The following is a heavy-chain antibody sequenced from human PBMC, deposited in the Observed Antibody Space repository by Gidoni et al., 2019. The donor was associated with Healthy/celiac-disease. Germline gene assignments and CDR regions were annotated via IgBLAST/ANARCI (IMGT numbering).Heavy chain of an antibody. CDR1: GCTFSSDT. CDR3: ARELPPVGAGTGPAFDI. CDR2: ISSSSSYI. D-gene: IGHD1-26*01. J-gene: IGHJ3*02. V-gene: IGHV3-21*01. Sequence: EVQLVESGGGLVKPGGSLRRSGAASGCTFSSDTMNWVRQAPGKGLEWVSSISSSSSYIYYADSVKGRFTISRDNAKTSLYLQMNSLRAEDTAVYYCARELPPVGAGTGPAFDIWGQGTMVTVSS.